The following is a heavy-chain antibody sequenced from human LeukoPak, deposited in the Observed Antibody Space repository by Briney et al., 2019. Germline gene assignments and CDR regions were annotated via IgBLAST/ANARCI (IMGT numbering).Heavy chain of an antibody. D-gene: IGHD3-3*01. CDR2: IYPGDSDT. J-gene: IGHJ6*03. CDR1: GYSFTSYW. Sequence: GESLKISCKGSGYSFTSYWIGWVRQMPGKGLEWMGIIYPGDSDTRYSPSFQGQVTISADKSISTAYLRWSSLKASDTAMYYCARRLGDYDFWSGHYYYYMDVWGKGTTVTVSS. CDR3: ARRLGDYDFWSGHYYYYMDV. V-gene: IGHV5-51*01.